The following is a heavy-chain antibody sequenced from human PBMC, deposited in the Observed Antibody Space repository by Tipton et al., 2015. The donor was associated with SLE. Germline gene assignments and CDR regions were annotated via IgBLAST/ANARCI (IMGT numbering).Heavy chain of an antibody. J-gene: IGHJ4*02. CDR1: GGSISSGSYY. CDR3: TRHDYFASGRVY. Sequence: LRLSCAVYGGSISSGSYYWSWIRQPAGKGLEWIGRIYTSGSTNYNPSLKSRVTISVDTSKNQFSLKLSSVTAADTAVYYCTRHDYFASGRVYWGQGTLVTVSS. CDR2: IYTSGST. V-gene: IGHV4-61*02. D-gene: IGHD3-10*01.